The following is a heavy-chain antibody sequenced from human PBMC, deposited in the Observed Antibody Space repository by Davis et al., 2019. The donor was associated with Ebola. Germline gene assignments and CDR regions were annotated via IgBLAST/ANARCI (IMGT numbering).Heavy chain of an antibody. CDR1: GFTFSSYW. Sequence: HTGGSLRPSCPASGFTFSSYWMHWVRQAPGKGLVWVPRINSDGSSTSYADSVKGRFTISRDNAKNTLYLQMDSLRAEVTAVYYCARFGGYSSGHFDYWGQGTLVTVSS. V-gene: IGHV3-74*01. J-gene: IGHJ4*02. D-gene: IGHD6-19*01. CDR3: ARFGGYSSGHFDY. CDR2: INSDGSST.